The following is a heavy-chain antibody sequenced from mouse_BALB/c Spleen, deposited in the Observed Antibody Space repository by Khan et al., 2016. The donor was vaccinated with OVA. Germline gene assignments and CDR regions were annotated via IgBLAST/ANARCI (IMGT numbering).Heavy chain of an antibody. CDR1: GLTIKDTY. J-gene: IGHJ2*01. Sequence: EVQLQQSGAELVKSGATVKLSCTASGLTIKDTYMHWLKQWPEQGLEWIGRIDPPTGNTTYDPQFQGQSTITSDTSSHTAYLQLSCLSAEDDAGYDCARMARKWGQGTTLTVSS. CDR3: ARMARK. CDR2: IDPPTGNT. V-gene: IGHV14-3*02.